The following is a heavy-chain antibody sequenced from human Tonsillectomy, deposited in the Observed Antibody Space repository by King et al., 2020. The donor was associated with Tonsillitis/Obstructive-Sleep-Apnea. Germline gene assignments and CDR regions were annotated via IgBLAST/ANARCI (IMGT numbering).Heavy chain of an antibody. CDR3: SGSGRYYYYGMDV. V-gene: IGHV3-49*04. J-gene: IGHJ6*02. Sequence: VQLVESGGGLVQPGRSLRISCTASGFTFGDYAMSWVRQAPGKGLEGVGFIRSKAYGGTTEYAASVKGRFTISRDDSKSIAYLQMNSLKTEDTAVYYCSGSGRYYYYGMDVWGQGTTVTVSS. CDR1: GFTFGDYA. D-gene: IGHD1-26*01. CDR2: IRSKAYGGTT.